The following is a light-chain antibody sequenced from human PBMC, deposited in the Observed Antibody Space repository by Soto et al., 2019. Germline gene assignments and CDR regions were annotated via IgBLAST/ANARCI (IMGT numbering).Light chain of an antibody. J-gene: IGKJ5*01. Sequence: DIQMTQSPSSVSASVGDRVTITCRASQGVSTWLAWYQQKPGKAPNLRIYTASSLQSGVPSRFSGSGSGTDFTLTINGLQPEDFATYYCQQAASFPITFGQGTRLEIK. CDR1: QGVSTW. CDR2: TAS. V-gene: IGKV1-12*01. CDR3: QQAASFPIT.